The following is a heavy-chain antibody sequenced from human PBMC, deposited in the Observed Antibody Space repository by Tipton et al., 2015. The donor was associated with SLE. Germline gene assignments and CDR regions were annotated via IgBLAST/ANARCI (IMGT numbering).Heavy chain of an antibody. V-gene: IGHV4-61*02. Sequence: TLSLTCTVSGASINSGTYYWNWIRHPAGKGLEWIGRIYTSGATNYSPSFESRVTISVDTSKNQFSLKLSSVTAADTAVYYCARHRTYSSSWDGYNWFDPWGQGTLVTVSS. D-gene: IGHD6-13*01. CDR3: ARHRTYSSSWDGYNWFDP. J-gene: IGHJ5*02. CDR1: GASINSGTYY. CDR2: IYTSGAT.